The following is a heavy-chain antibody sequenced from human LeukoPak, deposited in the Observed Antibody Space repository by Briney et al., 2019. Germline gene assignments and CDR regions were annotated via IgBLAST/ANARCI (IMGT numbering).Heavy chain of an antibody. CDR1: GGTFSSYA. Sequence: SVKVSCKASGGTFSSYAISWVRQAPGQGLDWMGGIIPIFGTANYAQKFYGRATITTDESTSKAYMELSSLRSEDTAVYYCAIGLVFGGVIVRPKPHWGQGTLVTVSS. CDR2: IIPIFGTA. D-gene: IGHD3-16*02. CDR3: AIGLVFGGVIVRPKPH. V-gene: IGHV1-69*05. J-gene: IGHJ4*02.